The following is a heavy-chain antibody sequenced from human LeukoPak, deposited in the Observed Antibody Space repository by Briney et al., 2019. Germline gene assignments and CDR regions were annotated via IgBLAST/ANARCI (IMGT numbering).Heavy chain of an antibody. Sequence: GGSLRLSCAASGFTVSSNYMSWVRQAPGKGLEWVSVIYSGGSTYYAGSVKGRFTISRDNSKNTLYLQMNSLRAEDTAVYYCAAIVGAYDAFDIWGQGTMVTVSS. CDR1: GFTVSSNY. V-gene: IGHV3-53*01. J-gene: IGHJ3*02. D-gene: IGHD1-26*01. CDR2: IYSGGST. CDR3: AAIVGAYDAFDI.